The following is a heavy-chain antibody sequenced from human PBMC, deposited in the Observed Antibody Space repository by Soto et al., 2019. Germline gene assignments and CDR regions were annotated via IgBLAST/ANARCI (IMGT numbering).Heavy chain of an antibody. CDR1: GGSFSGYH. J-gene: IGHJ4*02. CDR2: INHSGST. CDR3: ARGRIAARRSPDY. Sequence: PSETLSLTCAVYGGSFSGYHWSWIRQPPGKGLEWIGEINHSGSTNYNPSLKSRVTISVDTSKNQFSLKLSSVTAADTAVYYCARGRIAARRSPDYWGQGTLVTVSS. D-gene: IGHD6-6*01. V-gene: IGHV4-34*01.